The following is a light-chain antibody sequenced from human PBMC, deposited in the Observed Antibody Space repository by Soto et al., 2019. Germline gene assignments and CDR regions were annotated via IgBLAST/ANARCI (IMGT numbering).Light chain of an antibody. V-gene: IGKV1-33*01. CDR2: DAS. J-gene: IGKJ1*01. Sequence: DFQMTQSPSSLSASVGNRVTITCQASQDIATYLNWYQQKPGKAPNLLIYDASNLETGVPSRFSGGGSGTYVTFTISNLQPEDIATYYCQQYDNLPPTWKFGQGTQVEIE. CDR1: QDIATY. CDR3: QQYDNLPPTWK.